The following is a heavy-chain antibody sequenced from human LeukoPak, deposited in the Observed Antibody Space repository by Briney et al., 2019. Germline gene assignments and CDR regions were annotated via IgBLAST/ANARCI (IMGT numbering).Heavy chain of an antibody. CDR1: GYSFTSYW. V-gene: IGHV5-51*01. D-gene: IGHD2-2*01. Sequence: GESLKISCKGSGYSFTSYWIGGVRQMPGKGLEWMGIIYPGDSDTRYSPSFQGQVTISADKSISTAYLQWSSLKASDTAMYYCAKNLLPYHLEYQLPQGNAFDIWGQGTMVTVSS. CDR2: IYPGDSDT. CDR3: AKNLLPYHLEYQLPQGNAFDI. J-gene: IGHJ3*02.